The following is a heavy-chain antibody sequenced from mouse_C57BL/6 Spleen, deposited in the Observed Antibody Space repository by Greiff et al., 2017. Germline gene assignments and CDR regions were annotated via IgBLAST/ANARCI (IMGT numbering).Heavy chain of an antibody. CDR3: AQRGTTVDYAMDY. V-gene: IGHV1-26*01. CDR1: GYTFTDYY. Sequence: EVQLQQSGPELVKPGASVKISCKASGYTFTDYYMNWVKQSHGKSLEWIGDINPNNGGTSYNQKFKGKATLTVDKSSSTAYMELRSLTSEDSAVYYCAQRGTTVDYAMDYWGQGTSVTVSS. J-gene: IGHJ4*01. CDR2: INPNNGGT. D-gene: IGHD1-1*01.